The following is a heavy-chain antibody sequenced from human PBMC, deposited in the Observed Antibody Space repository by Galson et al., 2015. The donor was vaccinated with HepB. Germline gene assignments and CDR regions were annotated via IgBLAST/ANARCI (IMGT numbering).Heavy chain of an antibody. J-gene: IGHJ6*02. V-gene: IGHV3-30-3*01. D-gene: IGHD3-10*01. Sequence: SLRLSCAASGFTFGSYSMYWVRQAPGKGLEWVAVISYDGSNEHYADFVKGRLTISRDNSKNTLYLQMNSLRTEDTAVFYCARDRERMTGSFLKYYYYYGMDVWGQGTTVTVSS. CDR3: ARDRERMTGSFLKYYYYYGMDV. CDR2: ISYDGSNE. CDR1: GFTFGSYS.